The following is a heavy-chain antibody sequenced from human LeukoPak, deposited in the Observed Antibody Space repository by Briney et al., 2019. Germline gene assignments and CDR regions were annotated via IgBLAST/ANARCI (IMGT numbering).Heavy chain of an antibody. Sequence: ASVKVSCKASGYTFTSYDINWVRQATGQGLEWMGWMNPNSGNTGYAQKFQGRVTFTRNTSISTAYMELSSLRSEDTVVYYCATRGITIFGVVFDYWGQGTLVTVSS. D-gene: IGHD3-3*01. CDR2: MNPNSGNT. CDR1: GYTFTSYD. V-gene: IGHV1-8*03. CDR3: ATRGITIFGVVFDY. J-gene: IGHJ4*02.